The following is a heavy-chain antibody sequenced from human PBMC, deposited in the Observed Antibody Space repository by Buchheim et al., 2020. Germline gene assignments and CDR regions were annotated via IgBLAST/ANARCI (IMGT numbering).Heavy chain of an antibody. CDR2: IYYSGST. D-gene: IGHD2-8*02. J-gene: IGHJ5*02. CDR1: GGSISSGDYY. CDR3: ARGGDRYCTGGVCYRAATAWFDP. V-gene: IGHV4-30-4*01. Sequence: QVQLQESGPGLVKPSQTLSLTCTVSGGSISSGDYYWSWIRQPPGKGLEWIGYIYYSGSTYYNPSLKSRVTISVDTSKNQFSLKLSSVTAADTAVYYCARGGDRYCTGGVCYRAATAWFDPWGQGTL.